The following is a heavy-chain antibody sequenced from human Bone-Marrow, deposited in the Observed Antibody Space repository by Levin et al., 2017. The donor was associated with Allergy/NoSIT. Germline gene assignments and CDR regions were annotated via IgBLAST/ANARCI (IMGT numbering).Heavy chain of an antibody. D-gene: IGHD5-18*01. V-gene: IGHV2-5*02. CDR3: AHRQIQPWPYLFDS. CDR2: IYWDDDK. J-gene: IGHJ4*02. Sequence: ESGPTLVKPTQTLTLTCTFSGFSLTTTGVGVGWIRQPPGKAPEWLALIYWDDDKRYRPSLRSRLTITKDTSKNQVVLIMTNMDPVDTATYYCAHRQIQPWPYLFDSWGQGTQVTVSS. CDR1: GFSLTTTGVG.